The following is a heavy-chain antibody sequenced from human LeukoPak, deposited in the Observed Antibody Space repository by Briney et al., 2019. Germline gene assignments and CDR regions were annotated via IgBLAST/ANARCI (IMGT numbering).Heavy chain of an antibody. CDR2: IYYSGST. J-gene: IGHJ4*03. D-gene: IGHD5-24*01. CDR1: GGSISSSSYY. Sequence: SETLSLTCTVSGGSISSSSYYWGWIRQPPGKGLEWIGSIYYSGSTYYNPSLKSRVTISVDTSKNQFSLKLSSVTAADTAVYYCARGATISETGYFDFWGQGILVTVSS. V-gene: IGHV4-39*01. CDR3: ARGATISETGYFDF.